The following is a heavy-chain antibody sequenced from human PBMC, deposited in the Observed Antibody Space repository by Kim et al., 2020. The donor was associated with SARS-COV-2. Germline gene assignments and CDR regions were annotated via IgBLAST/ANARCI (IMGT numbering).Heavy chain of an antibody. J-gene: IGHJ5*02. D-gene: IGHD6-19*01. CDR3: ARGGLAVAGDWFDP. CDR1: GYTFTSYD. Sequence: ASVKVSCKASGYTFTSYDINWVRQATGQGLEWMGWMNPNSGNTGYAQKFQGRVTMTRNTSISTAYMELSSLRSEDTAVYYCARGGLAVAGDWFDPWGQGTLVTVSS. V-gene: IGHV1-8*01. CDR2: MNPNSGNT.